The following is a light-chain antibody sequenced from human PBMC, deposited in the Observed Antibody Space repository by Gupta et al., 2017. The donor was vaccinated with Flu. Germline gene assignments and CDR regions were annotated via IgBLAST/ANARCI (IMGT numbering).Light chain of an antibody. CDR2: LVS. J-gene: IGKJ1*01. CDR3: MQGAHWPWT. CDR1: QGLVYSDGNTY. V-gene: IGKV2-30*01. Sequence: DVVVPQSPPSLAVPLGQPASISCRSSQGLVYSDGNTYLHWFQHRPGQSPRRLIYLVSNRASGVPDRFSGSGSGTYFTLRISRVEADDVGVYFCMQGAHWPWTFGQGTKLEIK.